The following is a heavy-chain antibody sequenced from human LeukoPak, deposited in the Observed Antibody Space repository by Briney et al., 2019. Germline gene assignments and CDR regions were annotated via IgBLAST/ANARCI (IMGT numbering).Heavy chain of an antibody. CDR3: ARLQRSHFDY. V-gene: IGHV5-51*01. J-gene: IGHJ4*02. CDR2: IYPGDSDT. Sequence: GESLQISCQGSGSSFTSYWIGGGRPVPGKGVEWMGIIYPGDSDTRYSPSFQGQVTISADKSISTAYLQWSSLKASDTAMYYCARLQRSHFDYWGQGTLVTVSS. D-gene: IGHD2-15*01. CDR1: GSSFTSYW.